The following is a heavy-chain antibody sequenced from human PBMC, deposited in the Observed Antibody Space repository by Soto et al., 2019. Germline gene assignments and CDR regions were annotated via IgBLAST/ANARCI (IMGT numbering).Heavy chain of an antibody. CDR2: ISGSGGST. Sequence: GGSLRISCAASGFTFSSHAMSWVRQAPGKGLEWVSAISGSGGSTYYADSVKGRFTISRDNSKNTLYLQMNSLRAEDTAVYYCAKLREGSSTMEPNWFDPWGQGTLVTVSS. CDR1: GFTFSSHA. CDR3: AKLREGSSTMEPNWFDP. V-gene: IGHV3-23*01. D-gene: IGHD6-13*01. J-gene: IGHJ5*02.